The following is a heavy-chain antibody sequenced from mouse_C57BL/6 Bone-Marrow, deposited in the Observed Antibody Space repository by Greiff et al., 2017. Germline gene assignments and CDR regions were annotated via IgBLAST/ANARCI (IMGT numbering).Heavy chain of an antibody. CDR3: ARTMDYGSSYRFAY. Sequence: VQLQQSGAELARPGASVKLSCKASGYTFTSYGISWVKQRTGQGLEWIGEIYPRSGNTYYNEKFKGKATLTADKSSSTAYMELRSLTSEDSAVYFCARTMDYGSSYRFAYWGQGTLVTVAA. CDR1: GYTFTSYG. D-gene: IGHD1-1*01. CDR2: IYPRSGNT. V-gene: IGHV1-81*01. J-gene: IGHJ3*01.